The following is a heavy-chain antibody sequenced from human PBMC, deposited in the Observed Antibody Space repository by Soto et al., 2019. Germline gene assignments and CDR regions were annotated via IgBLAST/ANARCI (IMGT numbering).Heavy chain of an antibody. CDR3: AATFTFGGVIASPTHYYYYYGMDV. CDR2: INHSGST. CDR1: GGSFSGYY. Sequence: SETLSLTCAVYGGSFSGYYWSWIRQPPGKGLEWIGEINHSGSTNYNPSLKSRVTISVDTSKNQFSLKLSSVTAADTAVYYCAATFTFGGVIASPTHYYYYYGMDVWGQGTTVTVSS. J-gene: IGHJ6*02. D-gene: IGHD3-16*02. V-gene: IGHV4-34*01.